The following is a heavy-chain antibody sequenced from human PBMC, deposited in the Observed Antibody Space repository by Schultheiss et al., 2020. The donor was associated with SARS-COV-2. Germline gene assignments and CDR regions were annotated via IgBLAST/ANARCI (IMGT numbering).Heavy chain of an antibody. D-gene: IGHD2-15*01. CDR2: ISSSGSTI. Sequence: GGSLRLSCAASGFTFSSYSMNWVRQAPGKGLEWVSSISSSGSTIYYADSVKGRFTISRDNAKNSLYLQMDSLRDEDTAVYYCAIDTLGDCGGGRCSYWGPGTLVTVSS. CDR3: AIDTLGDCGGGRCSY. V-gene: IGHV3-48*02. J-gene: IGHJ4*01. CDR1: GFTFSSYS.